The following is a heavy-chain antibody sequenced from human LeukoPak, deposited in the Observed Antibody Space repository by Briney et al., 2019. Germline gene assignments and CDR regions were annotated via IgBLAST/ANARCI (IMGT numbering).Heavy chain of an antibody. J-gene: IGHJ4*02. Sequence: PSETLPLTCNVSGGSISSSSYYWGWIRQSPGKGLEWIGSMYYSGSTYYNPSLKSRVTISVDTSKNQLSLNLRSVTAADTAVYYCARSPYYFGSGSSAHFDYWGQGTLVTVSS. CDR1: GGSISSSSYY. CDR2: MYYSGST. V-gene: IGHV4-39*07. D-gene: IGHD3-10*01. CDR3: ARSPYYFGSGSSAHFDY.